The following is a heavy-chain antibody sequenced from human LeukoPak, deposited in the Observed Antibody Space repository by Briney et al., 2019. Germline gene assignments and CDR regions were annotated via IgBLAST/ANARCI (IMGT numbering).Heavy chain of an antibody. J-gene: IGHJ6*03. CDR2: IYPGDCDT. CDR3: ARPRIAAAGNVYYMDV. D-gene: IGHD6-13*01. Sequence: GESLKISCQGSGYSFTSYWIGWVRQLPGKGLEWMGIIYPGDCDTRYSPSFQGQVTISADKSISTSYLQWSSLKASDTAMYYCARPRIAAAGNVYYMDVWGKGTTVTVSS. CDR1: GYSFTSYW. V-gene: IGHV5-51*01.